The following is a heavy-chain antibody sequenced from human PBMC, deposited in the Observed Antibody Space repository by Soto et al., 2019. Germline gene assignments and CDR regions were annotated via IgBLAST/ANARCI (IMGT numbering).Heavy chain of an antibody. Sequence: ASVKVSCKASGYTFTSYDINWVRQATGQGLEWMGWMNPNSGNTGYAQKFQGRATMTRNTSISTAYMELSSLRSEDTAVYYCARAEIAVAGDLDYWGQGTLVTVSS. J-gene: IGHJ4*02. CDR1: GYTFTSYD. V-gene: IGHV1-8*01. CDR3: ARAEIAVAGDLDY. CDR2: MNPNSGNT. D-gene: IGHD6-19*01.